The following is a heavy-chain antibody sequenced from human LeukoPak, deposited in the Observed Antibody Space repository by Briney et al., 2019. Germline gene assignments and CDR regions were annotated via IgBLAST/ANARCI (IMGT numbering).Heavy chain of an antibody. CDR1: RFTFSSYS. J-gene: IGHJ4*02. V-gene: IGHV3-48*04. CDR2: ISSSSSTI. CDR3: ARGLGYFDY. D-gene: IGHD5/OR15-5a*01. Sequence: GGSLRLSCAASRFTFSSYSMNWVRQAPGKGLEWVSYISSSSSTIYYADSVKGRFTISRDNAKNSLYLQMNSLRAEDTAVYYCARGLGYFDYWGQGTLVTVSS.